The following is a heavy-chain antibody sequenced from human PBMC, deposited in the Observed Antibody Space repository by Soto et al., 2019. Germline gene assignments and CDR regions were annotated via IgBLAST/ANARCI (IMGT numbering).Heavy chain of an antibody. CDR3: AKDTYYYDRSGYYTYDY. V-gene: IGHV3-30*18. Sequence: PGGSLRLSCAASGFTFSSYGVHWVRQAPGKWLEWVAVISYDGSNKHYADSVKGRFTISRDNSKNTLDLQMNSLRAEDTAVYYCAKDTYYYDRSGYYTYDYWGQGTQVTVSS. CDR2: ISYDGSNK. D-gene: IGHD3-22*01. CDR1: GFTFSSYG. J-gene: IGHJ4*02.